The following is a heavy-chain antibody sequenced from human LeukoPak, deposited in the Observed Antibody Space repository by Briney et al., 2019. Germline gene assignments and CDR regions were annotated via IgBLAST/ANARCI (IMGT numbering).Heavy chain of an antibody. J-gene: IGHJ5*02. V-gene: IGHV4-61*02. CDR2: SYTSGTP. Sequence: GKGMXXFAPSYTSGTPTYTPSLNNRPTISVATSNTQFSLKLTSVTAADTAVYYCARGRGGTYYWYDPWGQGTLVTVSS. D-gene: IGHD1-26*01. CDR3: ARGRGGTYYWYDP.